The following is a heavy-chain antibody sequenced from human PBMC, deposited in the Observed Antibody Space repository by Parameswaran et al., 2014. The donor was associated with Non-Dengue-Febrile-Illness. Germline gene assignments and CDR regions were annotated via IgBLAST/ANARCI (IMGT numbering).Heavy chain of an antibody. D-gene: IGHD6-19*01. CDR2: ISYDGSNK. CDR3: AKGYSSGWYDYYYYMDV. J-gene: IGHJ6*03. Sequence: MPGVRQAPGKGLEWVAVISYDGSNKYYADSVKGRFTISRDNSKNTLCLQMNSLRAEDTAVYYCAKGYSSGWYDYYYYMDVWGKGTTVTVSS. V-gene: IGHV3-30*18.